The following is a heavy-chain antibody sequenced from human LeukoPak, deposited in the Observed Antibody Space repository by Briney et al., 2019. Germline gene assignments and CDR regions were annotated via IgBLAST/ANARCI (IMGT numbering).Heavy chain of an antibody. Sequence: SETLSLTCTVFGGSISSYYWGWIRQPPGKGLEWIGSIYYSGSTYYNPSLKSRVTISVDTSKNQFSLNLRSVTAADTAVYYCARDVCGSASCYVDYWGQGALVTVSS. CDR1: GGSISSYY. D-gene: IGHD2-2*01. CDR2: IYYSGST. CDR3: ARDVCGSASCYVDY. V-gene: IGHV4-39*07. J-gene: IGHJ4*02.